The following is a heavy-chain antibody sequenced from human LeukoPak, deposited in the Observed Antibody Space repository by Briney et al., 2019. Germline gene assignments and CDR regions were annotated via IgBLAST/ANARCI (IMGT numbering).Heavy chain of an antibody. J-gene: IGHJ6*01. CDR2: INPNSGGT. D-gene: IGHD6-13*01. CDR1: GYTFTGYY. Sequence: ASVTPSSKASGYTFTGYYMHWVRQAPGQGLEWMGWINPNSGGTNYAQKFQGRVTITRDTSISTAYMELSRLRSDDTAVYYCARDSSSWGNYGMDVWGERPTLTVSS. CDR3: ARDSSSWGNYGMDV. V-gene: IGHV1-2*02.